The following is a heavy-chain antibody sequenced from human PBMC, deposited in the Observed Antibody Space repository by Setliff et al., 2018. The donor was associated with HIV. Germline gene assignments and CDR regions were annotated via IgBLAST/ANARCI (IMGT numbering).Heavy chain of an antibody. Sequence: ASVKVSCKASGYPFSGYYMHWVRQAPGQGLEWMGRINPNSGGTNYAQKLQGRVTVTTDTSTSTAYMELRGLRSDDTAVYYCARGGSYWGDAFDIWGQGTMVTVSS. CDR2: INPNSGGT. J-gene: IGHJ3*02. CDR1: GYPFSGYY. V-gene: IGHV1-2*06. D-gene: IGHD1-26*01. CDR3: ARGGSYWGDAFDI.